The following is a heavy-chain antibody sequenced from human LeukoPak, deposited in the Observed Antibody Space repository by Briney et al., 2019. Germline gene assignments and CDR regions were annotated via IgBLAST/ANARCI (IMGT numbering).Heavy chain of an antibody. D-gene: IGHD6-13*01. CDR2: INTDGSST. V-gene: IGHV3-74*01. J-gene: IGHJ4*02. CDR3: ARDISSSWYIDY. Sequence: GGSLRLSCAASGFTFSSSWMHWVRQAPGKGLVWVSRINTDGSSTSYADSVKGRFTVSRDNAKNTLYLQMSSLRAEDTAMYYCARDISSSWYIDYWGQGTLVTVSS. CDR1: GFTFSSSW.